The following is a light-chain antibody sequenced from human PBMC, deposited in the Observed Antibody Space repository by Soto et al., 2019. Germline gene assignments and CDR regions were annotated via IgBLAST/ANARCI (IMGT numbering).Light chain of an antibody. CDR3: QQTYSGRT. Sequence: DIQMTQSPSSLTASVGDTVTITCRTRPNIVNYVNWYQQRPRKAPDLLISAASTLHSGDPSRFSGSGSGTVFTLTISSLQPEDFATYYGQQTYSGRTFSQGTKMYIK. CDR1: PNIVNY. V-gene: IGKV1-39*01. CDR2: AAS. J-gene: IGKJ1*01.